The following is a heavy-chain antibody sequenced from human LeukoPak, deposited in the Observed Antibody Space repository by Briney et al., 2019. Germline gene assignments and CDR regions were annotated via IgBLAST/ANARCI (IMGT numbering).Heavy chain of an antibody. CDR1: GGSLSSYY. Sequence: SETLSLTCTVSGGSLSSYYWSWIRQPAGKGLEWIGRVYTSGSTNYNPSLKSRVTMSIDTSKNQFSLEVNSVTDADTAVYYCARVGGGSDPYYAMDVWGQGTTVTVSS. V-gene: IGHV4-4*07. J-gene: IGHJ6*02. CDR2: VYTSGST. CDR3: ARVGGGSDPYYAMDV. D-gene: IGHD2-15*01.